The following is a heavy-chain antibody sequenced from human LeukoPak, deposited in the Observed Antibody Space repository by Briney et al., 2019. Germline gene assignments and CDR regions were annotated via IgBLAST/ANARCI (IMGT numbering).Heavy chain of an antibody. J-gene: IGHJ6*02. CDR3: ARGRLREGYDSSCPPYYYYGMDV. Sequence: ASVKVSCKGSGYTFTGYYMHWVRQAPGQGLEWMGWINPNSGGTNYAQKFQGRVTMTRDTSISTAYMELSRLRSDDTAVYYCARGRLREGYDSSCPPYYYYGMDVWGQGTTVTVSS. CDR1: GYTFTGYY. D-gene: IGHD3-22*01. CDR2: INPNSGGT. V-gene: IGHV1-2*02.